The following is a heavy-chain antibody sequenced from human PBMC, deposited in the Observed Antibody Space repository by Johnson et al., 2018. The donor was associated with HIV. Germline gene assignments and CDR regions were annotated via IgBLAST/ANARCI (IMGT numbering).Heavy chain of an antibody. Sequence: VQLVESGGGLIQPGGSLRLSCAASGFTVRSNYMSWVRQAPGQGLVWVSRIVSDVSSAIYTDSVTGRFTISRDNTKNTVYLQMGSLRAEDMAVYYCARRFYDSSGAGFDIWGQGTMVTVSS. CDR1: GFTVRSNY. CDR3: ARRFYDSSGAGFDI. D-gene: IGHD3-22*01. CDR2: IVSDVSSA. J-gene: IGHJ3*02. V-gene: IGHV3-66*03.